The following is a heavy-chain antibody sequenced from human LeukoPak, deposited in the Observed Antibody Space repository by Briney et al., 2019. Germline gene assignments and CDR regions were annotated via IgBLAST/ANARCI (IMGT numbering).Heavy chain of an antibody. J-gene: IGHJ4*02. CDR1: GFTFTTYW. CDR2: LNHYGGDK. V-gene: IGHV3-7*04. CDR3: VRGDFDF. Sequence: GGSLRLSCATSGFTFTTYWMSWVRQASGKGLEWVATLNHYGGDKYYVDSVKGRFTISRDNAKSSLYLQMNSLRAEDTAVYYCVRGDFDFWGQGTLVTVSS.